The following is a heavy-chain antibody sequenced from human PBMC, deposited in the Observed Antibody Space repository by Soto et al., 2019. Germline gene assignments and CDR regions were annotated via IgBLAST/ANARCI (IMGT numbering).Heavy chain of an antibody. CDR1: VYSFTSYD. CDR2: MNPNSGNT. D-gene: IGHD2-21*02. Sequence: GXSVKVSCKASVYSFTSYDINWVRQATGQGLEWMGWMNPNSGNTGYAQKFQGRVTMTRNTSISTAYMELSSLRSEDTAVYYCARGQTTYCGGDCYSGWFDPWGQGTLVTVSS. CDR3: ARGQTTYCGGDCYSGWFDP. J-gene: IGHJ5*02. V-gene: IGHV1-8*01.